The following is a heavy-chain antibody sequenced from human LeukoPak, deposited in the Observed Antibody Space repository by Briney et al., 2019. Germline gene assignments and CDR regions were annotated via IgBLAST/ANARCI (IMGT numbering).Heavy chain of an antibody. CDR2: IYYSGST. D-gene: IGHD1-1*01. J-gene: IGHJ3*02. Sequence: PETLSLTCTVSGGSISSYYWGWIRQPPGKGLEWIGYIYYSGSTNYNPSLKSRVTISVDTSKNQFSLKLSSVTAADTAVYYCARDLTTTYAFDIWGQGTMVTVSS. CDR1: GGSISSYY. CDR3: ARDLTTTYAFDI. V-gene: IGHV4-59*01.